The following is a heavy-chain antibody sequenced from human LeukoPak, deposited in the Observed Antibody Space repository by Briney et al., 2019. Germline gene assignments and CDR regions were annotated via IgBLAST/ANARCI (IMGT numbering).Heavy chain of an antibody. CDR2: MTYEGGKR. D-gene: IGHD3-3*01. J-gene: IGHJ6*03. CDR3: AKNRRIFGRTLQRHYMDV. CDR1: GFTFSSYG. Sequence: PGGSLRLSCVVSGFTFSSYGMRWGRQAPGKGLEWVAFMTYEGGKRPYAESVKGRFTISRDNSKTTLYLQMDGLRPEDTAVYYCAKNRRIFGRTLQRHYMDVWGKGTTVAVSS. V-gene: IGHV3-30*02.